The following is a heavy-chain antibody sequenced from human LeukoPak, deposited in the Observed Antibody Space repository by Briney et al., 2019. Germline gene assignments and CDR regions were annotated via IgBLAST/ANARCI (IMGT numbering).Heavy chain of an antibody. CDR2: ISGSGGII. D-gene: IGHD2-8*01. Sequence: GGSLRLSCAASGFIISTYTMSWVRQAPGKGLEWVSAISGSGGIIYYADSVKGRFTISRDNSKNMLFLQMNSLSADDTAVYYCAKAAGAESINLYGIDYWGQGTLVTVSS. J-gene: IGHJ4*02. CDR1: GFIISTYT. V-gene: IGHV3-23*01. CDR3: AKAAGAESINLYGIDY.